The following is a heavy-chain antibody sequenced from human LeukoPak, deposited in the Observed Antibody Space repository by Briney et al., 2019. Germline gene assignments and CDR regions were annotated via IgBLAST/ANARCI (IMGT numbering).Heavy chain of an antibody. D-gene: IGHD3-3*01. J-gene: IGHJ4*02. CDR2: TRFDGKNK. V-gene: IGHV3-30*02. Sequence: SGGSLRLSCAASGFTFSRYGMHWVRQAPGKGLEWVSFTRFDGKNKYYADSVKGRFTISKDSSKNTLDLQMNSLRTEDTAVFYCARGNEIFGVETIKTRIDYWGQGTLVTVST. CDR3: ARGNEIFGVETIKTRIDY. CDR1: GFTFSRYG.